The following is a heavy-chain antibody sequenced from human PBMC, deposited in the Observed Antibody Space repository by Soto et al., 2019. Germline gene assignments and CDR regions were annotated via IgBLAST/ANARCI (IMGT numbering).Heavy chain of an antibody. CDR1: GFTFSSCG. Sequence: PGGSLRLSCAASGFTFSSCGMHWVRQRPGKGPEWVAVLWYDGGRKFYADSVKGRFTISRDDSRNILYLEMDSLRVEDTAFYYCARDLGRPKGSLKNDALKNWGQGTMVTGSS. D-gene: IGHD2-15*01. CDR2: LWYDGGRK. CDR3: ARDLGRPKGSLKNDALKN. J-gene: IGHJ3*02. V-gene: IGHV3-33*01.